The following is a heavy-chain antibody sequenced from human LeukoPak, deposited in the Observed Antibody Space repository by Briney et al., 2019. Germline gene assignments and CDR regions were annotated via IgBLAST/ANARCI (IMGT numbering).Heavy chain of an antibody. D-gene: IGHD3-10*01. J-gene: IGHJ4*02. V-gene: IGHV3-66*04. CDR1: SFTVSSSY. CDR3: ARLPSGDY. CDR2: IYSGGST. Sequence: PGGSLRLSCAASSFTVSSSYMTWVRQAPGKGLEWVSIIYSGGSTYYADSVKGRFTISRDISKNTLYLQMNSLRAEDTAVYYCARLPSGDYWDQGTLVTVSS.